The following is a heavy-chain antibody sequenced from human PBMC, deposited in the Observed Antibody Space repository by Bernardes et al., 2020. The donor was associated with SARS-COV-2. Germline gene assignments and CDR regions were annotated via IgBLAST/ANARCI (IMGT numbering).Heavy chain of an antibody. Sequence: SVPTLVKPTQTLTLTCTFSGFSLSTTGVGVGWIRQPPGEALEWLALIFWDDDKFYSPSLKSRLSVTKDTAKNQVVLSMTDMDPVDTGTYYCAHRYTGSHFDYWGKGTLVTVSS. CDR2: IFWDDDK. CDR1: GFSLSTTGVG. D-gene: IGHD1-26*01. V-gene: IGHV2-5*02. J-gene: IGHJ4*02. CDR3: AHRYTGSHFDY.